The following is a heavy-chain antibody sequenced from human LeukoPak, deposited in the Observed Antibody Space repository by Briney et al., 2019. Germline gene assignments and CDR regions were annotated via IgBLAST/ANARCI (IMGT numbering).Heavy chain of an antibody. CDR2: IWYDGSNK. V-gene: IGHV3-33*01. Sequence: GGSLRLSCAASGFTFSSYGMHWVRQAPGKGLEWVAVIWYDGSNKYYADSVKGRFTISRDNSKNTLYLQMNSLRAEDTAVYYCARQGLYDTLTGYYPPALDYWGQGTLVTVSS. CDR1: GFTFSSYG. J-gene: IGHJ4*02. CDR3: ARQGLYDTLTGYYPPALDY. D-gene: IGHD3-9*01.